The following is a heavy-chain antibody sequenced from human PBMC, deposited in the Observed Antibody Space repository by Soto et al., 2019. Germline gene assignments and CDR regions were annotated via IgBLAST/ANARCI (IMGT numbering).Heavy chain of an antibody. Sequence: ASVKVSCKASGYTFTSYYMHWVRQAPGQGLEWMGRINPSSGSTGYAQKFQGRVTMTRNTSISTAYMELSSLRSEDTAVYYCSYSYGEGAFDIWGQGTMVTVSS. CDR2: INPSSGST. J-gene: IGHJ3*02. CDR1: GYTFTSYY. D-gene: IGHD5-18*01. V-gene: IGHV1-46*01. CDR3: SYSYGEGAFDI.